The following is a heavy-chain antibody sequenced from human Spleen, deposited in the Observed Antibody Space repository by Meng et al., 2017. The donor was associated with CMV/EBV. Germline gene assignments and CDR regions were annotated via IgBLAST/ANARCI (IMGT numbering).Heavy chain of an antibody. D-gene: IGHD2-2*01. CDR2: IRYDGNNK. Sequence: GGSLRLSCAASGFIFSSYDMTWVRQAPGKGLEWVAFIRYDGNNKYYADSVKGRFTISRDNAKNSLYLQMNSLRAEDTAVYYCARELVVPAAKGGWFDPWGQGTLVTVSS. V-gene: IGHV3-30*02. CDR3: ARELVVPAAKGGWFDP. CDR1: GFIFSSYD. J-gene: IGHJ5*02.